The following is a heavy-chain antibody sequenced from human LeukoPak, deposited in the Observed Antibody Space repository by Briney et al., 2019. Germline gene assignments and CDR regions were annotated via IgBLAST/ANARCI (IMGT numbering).Heavy chain of an antibody. CDR1: GGTFSSYA. V-gene: IGHV1-69*13. CDR3: ARDHGGSYYFYFDY. Sequence: GASVKVSCKASGGTFSSYAISWVRQAPGQGLEWMGGIIPIFGTANYAQKFQGRVTITADESTSTAYMELSSLRSEDTAVYYCARDHGGSYYFYFDYWGQGTLVTVSS. D-gene: IGHD1-26*01. CDR2: IIPIFGTA. J-gene: IGHJ4*02.